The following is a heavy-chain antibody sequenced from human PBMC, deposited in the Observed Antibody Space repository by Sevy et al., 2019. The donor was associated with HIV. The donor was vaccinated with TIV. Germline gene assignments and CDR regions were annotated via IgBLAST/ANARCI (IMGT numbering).Heavy chain of an antibody. Sequence: ASMKVSCKASGYTFTSYGISWVRQAPGQGLEWMGGISAYNGNTNYAQKLQGRVTMTTDTSTSTAYMELRSLRSDDTAVYYCARDQGKYCGGDCYLVYWGQGTLVTVSS. CDR3: ARDQGKYCGGDCYLVY. V-gene: IGHV1-18*01. D-gene: IGHD2-21*02. CDR1: GYTFTSYG. CDR2: ISAYNGNT. J-gene: IGHJ4*02.